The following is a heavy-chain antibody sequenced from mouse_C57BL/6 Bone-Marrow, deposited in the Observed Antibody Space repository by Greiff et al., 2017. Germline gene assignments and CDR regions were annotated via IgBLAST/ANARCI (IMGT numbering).Heavy chain of an antibody. CDR1: GYTFTSYW. Sequence: QVQLQQPGAELVKPGASVKMSCKASGYTFTSYWITWVKQRPGQGLEWIGDIFPGSGSTNYNEKFKSKATLTVDTSSNTAYMQLSSLTSEDSAVYYCSRPYYSNYWYFDVWGTGTTVTVSS. V-gene: IGHV1-55*01. D-gene: IGHD2-5*01. CDR2: IFPGSGST. J-gene: IGHJ1*03. CDR3: SRPYYSNYWYFDV.